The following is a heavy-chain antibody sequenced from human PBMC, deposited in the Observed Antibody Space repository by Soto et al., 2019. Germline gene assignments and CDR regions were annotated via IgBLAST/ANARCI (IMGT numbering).Heavy chain of an antibody. D-gene: IGHD1-26*01. J-gene: IGHJ4*02. V-gene: IGHV4-28*01. CDR1: GYSISSSNW. CDR2: IYYSGTT. Sequence: QVQLQESGPGLVKPSDTLSLTCAVSGYSISSSNWWGCIRQPPGKGLEWIGYIYYSGTTYYNPSLKSRGAMSVDTSKNQFSLKLTSVTAVDTAVYYCARREIQGPIDYWGQGTLVTVSS. CDR3: ARREIQGPIDY.